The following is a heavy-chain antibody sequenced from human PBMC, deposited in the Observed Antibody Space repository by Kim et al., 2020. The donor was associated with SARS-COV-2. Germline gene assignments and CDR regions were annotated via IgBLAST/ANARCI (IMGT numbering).Heavy chain of an antibody. V-gene: IGHV3-23*01. CDR1: GFRFSNYA. CDR2: ISGDSGKS. Sequence: GGSLRLSCAVSGFRFSNYAMSWVRQAPGKGLEWVSSISGDSGKSYYADSVRGRFTVSRDNSKSTLYLQMDSLRAEDTAVYYCAKITGIFSAGSVYWGQRT. CDR3: AKITGIFSAGSVY. D-gene: IGHD3-10*01. J-gene: IGHJ4*02.